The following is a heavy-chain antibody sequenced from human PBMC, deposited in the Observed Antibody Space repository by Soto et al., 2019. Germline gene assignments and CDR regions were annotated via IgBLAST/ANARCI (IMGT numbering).Heavy chain of an antibody. CDR1: GFTFSISA. J-gene: IGHJ4*02. CDR2: ISGSGGST. V-gene: IGHV3-23*01. D-gene: IGHD3-22*01. Sequence: PGGSLRLSCAASGFTFSISAMSWVRQAPGKGLEWVSAISGSGGSTYYADSVKGRFTISRDNSKNTLYLQMNSLRAEDTAVYYCAKDPISYYYDSSGYYSDYWGQGTLVTVSS. CDR3: AKDPISYYYDSSGYYSDY.